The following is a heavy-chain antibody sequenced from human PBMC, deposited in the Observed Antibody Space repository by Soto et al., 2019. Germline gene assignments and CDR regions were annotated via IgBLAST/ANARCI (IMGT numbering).Heavy chain of an antibody. J-gene: IGHJ5*02. CDR2: ISGSGGST. D-gene: IGHD3-10*01. CDR3: AKDPYGSGSYSVNWFDP. Sequence: GGSLRLSCAASGFTFSSYAMSWVRQAPGKGLEWVSAISGSGGSTYYADSVKGRFTISRDNSKNTLYLQMNSLRAEDTAVYYCAKDPYGSGSYSVNWFDPWGHGTLVTVSS. V-gene: IGHV3-23*01. CDR1: GFTFSSYA.